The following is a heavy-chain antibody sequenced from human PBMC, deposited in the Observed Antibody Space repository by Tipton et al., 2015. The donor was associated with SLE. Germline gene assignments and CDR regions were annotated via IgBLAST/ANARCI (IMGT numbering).Heavy chain of an antibody. D-gene: IGHD5-24*01. CDR3: AREGSRRDGQMGLDY. CDR1: GYTFTGYY. V-gene: IGHV1-2*02. Sequence: QLVQSGAEVKKPGASVKVSCKASGYTFTGYYMNWVRQAPGQGLEWMGWINPNSGGTDYAQKFQGRVTMTRDTSISTAYMELSRLTSDDTAVYYCAREGSRRDGQMGLDYWGQGTLVTVSS. J-gene: IGHJ4*02. CDR2: INPNSGGT.